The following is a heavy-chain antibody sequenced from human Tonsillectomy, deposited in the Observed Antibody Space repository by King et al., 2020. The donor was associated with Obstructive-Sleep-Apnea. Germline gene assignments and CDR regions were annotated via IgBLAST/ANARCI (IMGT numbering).Heavy chain of an antibody. Sequence: VQLQQWGAGLLKPSETLSLTCAVYGGSFSGYHWSWIRQPPGKGREWFGEINHSGSTNYNPSLKSRVTMLVDTSKNKLSLNLSSATAADTALYYCARRYYGSGSYSPFDYWGQGNLVTVSS. D-gene: IGHD3-10*01. CDR1: GGSFSGYH. J-gene: IGHJ4*02. CDR3: ARRYYGSGSYSPFDY. V-gene: IGHV4-34*01. CDR2: INHSGST.